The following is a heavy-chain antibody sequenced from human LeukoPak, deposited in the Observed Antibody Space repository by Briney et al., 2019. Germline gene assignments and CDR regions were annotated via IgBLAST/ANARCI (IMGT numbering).Heavy chain of an antibody. CDR1: GFTFSTFA. V-gene: IGHV3-30*02. CDR3: ARILDSAWGELGY. J-gene: IGHJ4*02. CDR2: IRSDGSNK. Sequence: GGSLRLSCAASGFTFSTFAMLWVRQPRGKGLEWMAFIRSDGSNKYYAVSVKGRFTISRDNSKNTLYLQMNSLRAEDTAVYYCARILDSAWGELGYWGQGTLVTVSS. D-gene: IGHD6-19*01.